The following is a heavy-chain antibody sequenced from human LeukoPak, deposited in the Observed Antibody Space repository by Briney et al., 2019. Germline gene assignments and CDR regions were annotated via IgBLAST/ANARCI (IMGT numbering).Heavy chain of an antibody. V-gene: IGHV3-49*04. J-gene: IGHJ4*02. CDR2: IRSKAYGGTT. CDR3: TRSAYYDFWSGYYF. D-gene: IGHD3-3*01. Sequence: SLRLSCTASGFTFGDYAMSWVRQAPGKGLDWVGFIRSKAYGGTTEHAASVKGRFTISRDDSKSIAYLQMNSLKTEDTAVYYCTRSAYYDFWSGYYFWGQGTLFTVSS. CDR1: GFTFGDYA.